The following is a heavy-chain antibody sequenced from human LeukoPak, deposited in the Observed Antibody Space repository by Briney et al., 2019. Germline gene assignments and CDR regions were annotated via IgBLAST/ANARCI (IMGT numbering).Heavy chain of an antibody. CDR1: GFTFSSYA. D-gene: IGHD3-9*01. V-gene: IGHV3-23*01. J-gene: IGHJ6*02. CDR3: AKDPQRYFDWLSAGMDV. Sequence: PGGSLRLSCAASGFTFSSYAMSWVRQALGKGLEWVSAISGSGGSTYYADSVKGRFTISRDNSKNTLYLQMNSLRAEDTAVYYCAKDPQRYFDWLSAGMDVWGQGTTVTVSS. CDR2: ISGSGGST.